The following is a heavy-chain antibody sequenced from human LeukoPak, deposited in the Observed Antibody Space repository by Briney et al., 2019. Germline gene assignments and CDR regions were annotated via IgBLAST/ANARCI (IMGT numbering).Heavy chain of an antibody. D-gene: IGHD3-22*01. CDR1: GGSISSYY. CDR3: AGGYYDSSGYRAPDP. Sequence: PSETLSLTCTVSGGSISSYYWSWIRQPPGKGLEWIGYIYYSGSTNYNPSLKSRVTISVDTSKNQFSLKLSSVTAADTAVYYCAGGYYDSSGYRAPDPGGRGTLVTVSS. V-gene: IGHV4-59*08. CDR2: IYYSGST. J-gene: IGHJ2*01.